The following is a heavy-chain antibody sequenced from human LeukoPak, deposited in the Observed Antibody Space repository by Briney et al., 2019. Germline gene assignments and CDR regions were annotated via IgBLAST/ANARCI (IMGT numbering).Heavy chain of an antibody. CDR3: AKLLVPDPTDLDIFDS. V-gene: IGHV3-23*01. D-gene: IGHD3-9*01. CDR1: GFTFSSYA. Sequence: PGGSLRLSCAASGFTFSSYAMSWVRQAPGKGLEWVSTISGRGSSTYYADSVKGRFTISRDTSKNTLYLQMNSLSTEDTAVYSCAKLLVPDPTDLDIFDSWGQGTLVTVSS. J-gene: IGHJ4*02. CDR2: ISGRGSST.